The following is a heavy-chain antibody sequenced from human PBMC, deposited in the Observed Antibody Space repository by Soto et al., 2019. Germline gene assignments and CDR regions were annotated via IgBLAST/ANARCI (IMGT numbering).Heavy chain of an antibody. CDR3: ARRVGYQLLSLDY. D-gene: IGHD2-2*01. Sequence: GGSLRLSCAASGFTFGDYYMSWIRQAPGKGLEWVSYISSSGSTIYYADSVKGRFTISRDNAKNSLYLQMNSLRAEDTAVYYCARRVGYQLLSLDYWGQGTLVTVSS. CDR1: GFTFGDYY. V-gene: IGHV3-11*01. CDR2: ISSSGSTI. J-gene: IGHJ4*02.